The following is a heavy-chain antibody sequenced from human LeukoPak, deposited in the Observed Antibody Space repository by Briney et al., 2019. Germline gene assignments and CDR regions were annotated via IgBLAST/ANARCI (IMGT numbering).Heavy chain of an antibody. CDR2: IYYSGNT. D-gene: IGHD4-23*01. V-gene: IGHV4-39*01. CDR3: ANSANYGGNSGYFDY. Sequence: SETLSLTCTVSGGSISSSSYYWGWIRQPPGKGLEWIGSIYYSGNTYYNPSLKSRVTISIDSSKNQFSLKLSSVTAADTAVYYCANSANYGGNSGYFDYWGQGTLVTVSS. J-gene: IGHJ4*02. CDR1: GGSISSSSYY.